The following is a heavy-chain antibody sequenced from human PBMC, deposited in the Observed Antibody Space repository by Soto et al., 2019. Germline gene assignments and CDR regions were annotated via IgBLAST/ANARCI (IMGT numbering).Heavy chain of an antibody. Sequence: EVQLVESGGGLVKPGGSLRLSCAASGFTFSSYSMNWVRQAPGKGLEWVSSISSSSSYIYYADSVKGRFTISRXNAKXXXXXXXXXXXXXXXXXXXXXXXXXXGWYPHWGQGTLVTVSS. CDR2: ISSSSSYI. V-gene: IGHV3-21*01. CDR3: XXXXXXGWYPH. D-gene: IGHD6-19*01. CDR1: GFTFSSYS. J-gene: IGHJ4*02.